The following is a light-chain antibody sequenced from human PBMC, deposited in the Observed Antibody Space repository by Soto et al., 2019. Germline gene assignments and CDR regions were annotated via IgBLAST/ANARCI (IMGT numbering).Light chain of an antibody. Sequence: QSALTQPASVSGSPGQSITISCTGTSSDVGGYNYVSWYQQHPGKAPKLMIYEVNKRPSGVPDRFSGPKSGNTASLTVSGLQAEDEADYYCSSYAGSSNVFGTGTKLTVL. V-gene: IGLV2-8*01. CDR1: SSDVGGYNY. CDR3: SSYAGSSNV. J-gene: IGLJ1*01. CDR2: EVN.